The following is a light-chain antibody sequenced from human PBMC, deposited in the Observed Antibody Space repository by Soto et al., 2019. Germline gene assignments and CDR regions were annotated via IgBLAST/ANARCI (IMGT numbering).Light chain of an antibody. CDR3: ISYTGSSTSYV. Sequence: QSALTQPASVSGSPGQSITISCSGTGSDIGSYNYVAWYQQFPGKTPKILIYGVSNRPSGVSSRFSGSKSGNTASLTISGLQAEDEADYYCISYTGSSTSYVFGSGTKLTVL. V-gene: IGLV2-14*01. CDR1: GSDIGSYNY. CDR2: GVS. J-gene: IGLJ1*01.